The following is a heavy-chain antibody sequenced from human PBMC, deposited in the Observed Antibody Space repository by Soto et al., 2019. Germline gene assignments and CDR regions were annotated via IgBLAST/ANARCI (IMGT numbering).Heavy chain of an antibody. J-gene: IGHJ4*02. D-gene: IGHD1-7*01. V-gene: IGHV1-18*01. CDR3: ARASRYYWNYMMY. CDR1: GYTFSNDA. CDR2: VGAYNGNT. Sequence: QVQLVQSGAEVKKPGASVKVSCKASGYTFSNDAITWVRQAPGQGLEWMGWVGAYNGNTNYAQKFKGRVTMTTDTSTSTAYMELRSLRYDDTAVYFCARASRYYWNYMMYWGQGTLVTVSS.